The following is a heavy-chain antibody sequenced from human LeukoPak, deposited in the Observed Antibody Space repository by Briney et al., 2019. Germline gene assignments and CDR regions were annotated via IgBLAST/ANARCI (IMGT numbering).Heavy chain of an antibody. J-gene: IGHJ4*02. CDR2: ISDSGGTT. CDR3: APVRGLLDPFPY. D-gene: IGHD2-2*01. Sequence: PGGSLRLSCAASGFTFASYGMSWVRQAPGKGLEWVGSISDSGGTTYYADSVKGRFTISRKTSKNTLLLQMNSLRADDTAVHSCAPVRGLLDPFPYWGQGTLVTVFS. CDR1: GFTFASYG. V-gene: IGHV3-23*01.